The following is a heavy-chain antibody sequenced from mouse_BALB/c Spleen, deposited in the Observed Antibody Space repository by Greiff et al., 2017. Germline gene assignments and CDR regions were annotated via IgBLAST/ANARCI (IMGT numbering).Heavy chain of an antibody. D-gene: IGHD2-4*01. CDR3: ARGGGSTMITFAY. Sequence: VQRVESGPGLVAPSQSLSITCTVSGFSLTSYGVHWVRQPPGKGLEWLGVIWAGGSTNYNSALMSRLSISKDNSKSQVFLKMNSLQTDDTAMYYCARGGGSTMITFAYWGQGTLVTVSA. CDR2: IWAGGST. J-gene: IGHJ3*01. CDR1: GFSLTSYG. V-gene: IGHV2-9*02.